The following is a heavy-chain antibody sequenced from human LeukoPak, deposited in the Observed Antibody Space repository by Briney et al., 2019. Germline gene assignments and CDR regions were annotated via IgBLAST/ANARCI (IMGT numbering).Heavy chain of an antibody. D-gene: IGHD3-3*01. CDR2: IIPIFGTA. CDR3: AMYSFSITIFGVVTSTFDY. CDR1: GGTFSSYA. J-gene: IGHJ4*02. Sequence: SVSVSCKASGGTFSSYAISWVRQAPGQGLEWMGGIIPIFGTANYAQKFQGRVTITADESTSTAYMELSSLRSEDTAVYYCAMYSFSITIFGVVTSTFDYWGQGTLVTVSS. V-gene: IGHV1-69*01.